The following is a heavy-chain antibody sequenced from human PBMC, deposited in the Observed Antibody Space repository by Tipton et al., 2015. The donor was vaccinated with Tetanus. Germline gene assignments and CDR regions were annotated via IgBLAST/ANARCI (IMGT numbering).Heavy chain of an antibody. Sequence: SLRLSCLASGFAFSRPSIFWVRQAPGKGPEWVGRIRTKPNNYASAYGASVKGRFIVSRDDSVNTAYLQMNSLKIEDTAVYYCIGAASTTNYFDYWGQGTLVIVSS. CDR3: IGAASTTNYFDY. V-gene: IGHV3-73*01. J-gene: IGHJ4*02. CDR2: IRTKPNNYAS. D-gene: IGHD1-26*01. CDR1: GFAFSRPS.